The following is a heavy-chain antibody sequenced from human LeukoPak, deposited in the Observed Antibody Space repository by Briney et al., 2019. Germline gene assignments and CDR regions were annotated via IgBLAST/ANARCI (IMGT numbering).Heavy chain of an antibody. CDR1: GGTFSSYA. CDR2: IIPIFGTA. Sequence: SVKVSCKASGGTFSSYAISWVRQAPGQGLEWMGGIIPIFGTANYAQKFQGRVTITTDESTSTAYMELSSLRSEDTAVYYCARERGLDIVVVPAAIGAAFDIWGQGTMVTVSS. D-gene: IGHD2-2*02. V-gene: IGHV1-69*05. CDR3: ARERGLDIVVVPAAIGAAFDI. J-gene: IGHJ3*02.